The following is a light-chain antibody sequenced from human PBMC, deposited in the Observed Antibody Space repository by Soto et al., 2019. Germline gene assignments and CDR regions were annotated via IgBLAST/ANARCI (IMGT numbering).Light chain of an antibody. CDR1: SSNIGSNT. CDR3: AAWDDSLKGYV. CDR2: SNN. V-gene: IGLV1-44*01. J-gene: IGLJ7*01. Sequence: QSVLTQPPSASGTPGQRVTISCSGSSSNIGSNTVNWYQQLPGTAPKLLIYSNNKRPSGVPDRLSGSKSGTSGSLAISGLQSEDEADYYCAAWDDSLKGYVFGAGTQLTVL.